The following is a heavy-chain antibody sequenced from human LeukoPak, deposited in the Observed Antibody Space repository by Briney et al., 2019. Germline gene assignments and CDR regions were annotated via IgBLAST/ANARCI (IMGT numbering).Heavy chain of an antibody. V-gene: IGHV3-23*01. Sequence: GGSLRLSCAASGFTFSSYAMSWVRQAPGKGLEWVSAISGSGSSTYYADSVKGRFTISRDNSKNTLYLQMNSLRAEDTAVYYCAKEQEGDYGGTSLFDYWGQGTLVTVSS. D-gene: IGHD4-23*01. CDR2: ISGSGSST. CDR3: AKEQEGDYGGTSLFDY. CDR1: GFTFSSYA. J-gene: IGHJ4*02.